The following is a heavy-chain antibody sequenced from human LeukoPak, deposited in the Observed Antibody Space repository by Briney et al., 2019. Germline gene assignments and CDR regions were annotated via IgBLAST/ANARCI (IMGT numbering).Heavy chain of an antibody. J-gene: IGHJ4*02. CDR1: GFTFSSYG. Sequence: PGGSLRLSCAASGFTFSSYGMHWVRQAPGKGLEWVAVISYDGSNKYYADSVKGRFTISRDNSKNTLYLQMNSLRAEDTAVYYCAKLGGLEWLLPTYYFDYWGQGTLVTVSS. D-gene: IGHD3-3*01. V-gene: IGHV3-30*18. CDR3: AKLGGLEWLLPTYYFDY. CDR2: ISYDGSNK.